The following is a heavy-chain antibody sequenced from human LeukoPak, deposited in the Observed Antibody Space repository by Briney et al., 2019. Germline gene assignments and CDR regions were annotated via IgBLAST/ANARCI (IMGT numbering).Heavy chain of an antibody. J-gene: IGHJ5*02. V-gene: IGHV5-51*01. CDR1: GYSFSSYW. CDR2: IYPGDSEV. D-gene: IGHD1-1*01. Sequence: GESLKISCKATGYSFSSYWIGWVRQMPGKGLEWMGIIYPGDSEVRYRPPFQGKVTISADKSINTAYLQWSSLKASDTAMYYCARQPTTSFDPWGQGTLVTVSS. CDR3: ARQPTTSFDP.